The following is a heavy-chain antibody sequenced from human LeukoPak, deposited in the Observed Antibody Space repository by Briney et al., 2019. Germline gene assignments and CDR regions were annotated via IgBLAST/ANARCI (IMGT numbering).Heavy chain of an antibody. V-gene: IGHV5-51*01. CDR3: ARHSGGSSWNYFDY. Sequence: HGESLKIFCEGSGYSFTTYWIGWVRQLPGKGLEWMGTIYPGDSDTRYSPSFQGQVTISADKSISTAYLQWSSLKASDTAMYYCARHSGGSSWNYFDYWGQGTLVTVSS. D-gene: IGHD6-13*01. CDR2: IYPGDSDT. J-gene: IGHJ4*02. CDR1: GYSFTTYW.